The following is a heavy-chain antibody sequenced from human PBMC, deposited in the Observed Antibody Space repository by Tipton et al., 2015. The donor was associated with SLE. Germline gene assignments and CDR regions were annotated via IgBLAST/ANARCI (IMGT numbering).Heavy chain of an antibody. CDR1: GLTFSSYW. Sequence: SLRLSCAASGLTFSSYWMSWVRQAPGKGLEWVASINQVGSEENYVDSVKGRFTISRDNAKDSLDLQMNSLRADDTAMYFCARGYSTGFDYWGQGTLVTVSS. V-gene: IGHV3-7*01. CDR2: INQVGSEE. CDR3: ARGYSTGFDY. J-gene: IGHJ4*02. D-gene: IGHD2-2*01.